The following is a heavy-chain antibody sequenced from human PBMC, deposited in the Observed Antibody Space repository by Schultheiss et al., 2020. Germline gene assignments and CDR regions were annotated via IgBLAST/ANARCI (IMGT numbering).Heavy chain of an antibody. V-gene: IGHV3-7*03. Sequence: GGSLGLSCAASGFTFSSYWMSWVRQAPGKGLEWVANIKQDGSEDYYVDSVKGRFTISRDNAKNSLYLQMNSLRAEDTAVYYCARPTSTYYYYGMDVWGQGTTVTVSS. CDR2: IKQDGSED. CDR3: ARPTSTYYYYGMDV. J-gene: IGHJ6*02. CDR1: GFTFSSYW. D-gene: IGHD5/OR15-5a*01.